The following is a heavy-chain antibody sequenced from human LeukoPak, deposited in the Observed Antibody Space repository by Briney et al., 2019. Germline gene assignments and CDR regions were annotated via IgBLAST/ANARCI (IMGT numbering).Heavy chain of an antibody. J-gene: IGHJ3*02. Sequence: GASVKVSCKASGYTFTSYYMHWVRQAPGQGLEWMGIINPSGGSTSYAQKFQGRVTMTRDTSTSTVYMELSSLRSEDTAVYYCAREIARIPIFGVVKGAFDIWGQGQWSPSLQ. D-gene: IGHD3-3*01. CDR3: AREIARIPIFGVVKGAFDI. CDR1: GYTFTSYY. CDR2: INPSGGST. V-gene: IGHV1-46*01.